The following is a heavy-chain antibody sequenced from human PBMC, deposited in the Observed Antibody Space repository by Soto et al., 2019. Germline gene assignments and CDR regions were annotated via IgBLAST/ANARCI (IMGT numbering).Heavy chain of an antibody. CDR3: TRARYCSSTSCSHFYGMDV. CDR1: GFTFSGSA. CDR2: IRSKANSYAT. Sequence: GGSLRLSCAASGFTFSGSAMHWVRQASGKGLEWVGRIRSKANSYATAYAASVKGRFTISRDDSKNTAYLQMNSLKTEDTAVYYCTRARYCSSTSCSHFYGMDVWGQGTTVTVSS. D-gene: IGHD2-2*01. J-gene: IGHJ6*02. V-gene: IGHV3-73*01.